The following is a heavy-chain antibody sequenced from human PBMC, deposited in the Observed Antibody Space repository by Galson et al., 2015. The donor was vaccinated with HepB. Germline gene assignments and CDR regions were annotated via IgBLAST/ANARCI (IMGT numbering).Heavy chain of an antibody. D-gene: IGHD3-3*01. CDR1: GFTFSRYW. Sequence: SLRLSCAASGFTFSRYWMSWVRQAPGKGLEWVANIKEDGSEKYYVDSVKGRFAISRDNAENSFYLQMNSLRADDTAVCYCARDPGRPRLRFLFTVNTKDLGMDVWGQGPTVTVSS. J-gene: IGHJ6*02. CDR2: IKEDGSEK. CDR3: ARDPGRPRLRFLFTVNTKDLGMDV. V-gene: IGHV3-7*01.